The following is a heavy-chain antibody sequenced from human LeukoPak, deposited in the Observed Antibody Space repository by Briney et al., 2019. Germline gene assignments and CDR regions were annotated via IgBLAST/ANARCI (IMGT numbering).Heavy chain of an antibody. D-gene: IGHD3-22*01. CDR1: GFTFNIYA. CDR3: ARDRPNYHESNGHYYERDGDH. CDR2: MCGSGGCT. Sequence: GGSLRLSCAASGFTFNIYAMSWVRLAPGKGLQWVASMCGSGGCTFYTDSVKGRFTISRDNSNNTLYLEMNSLRAEDTAIYYCARDRPNYHESNGHYYERDGDHWGQGTLVTVSS. J-gene: IGHJ5*02. V-gene: IGHV3-23*01.